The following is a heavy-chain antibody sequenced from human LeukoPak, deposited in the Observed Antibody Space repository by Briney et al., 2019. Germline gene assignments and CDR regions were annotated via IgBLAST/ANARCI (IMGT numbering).Heavy chain of an antibody. CDR1: DYTFTNYG. D-gene: IGHD3-10*01. J-gene: IGHJ5*01. CDR2: ISVYNGNT. Sequence: GASAKVSCKASDYTFTNYGITWVRQAPGQGLEWMGWISVYNGNTNYAQKLQGRVTMTTDTSTSTVYMELRSLRSDDTAVYYCASPGGPDCSSGHGWFDPWGQGTLVTGSS. V-gene: IGHV1-18*01. CDR3: ASPGGPDCSSGHGWFDP.